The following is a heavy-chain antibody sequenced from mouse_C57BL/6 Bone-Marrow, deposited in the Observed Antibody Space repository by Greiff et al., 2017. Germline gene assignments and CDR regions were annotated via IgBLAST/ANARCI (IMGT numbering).Heavy chain of an antibody. Sequence: QVQLQQPGAELVKPGASVKLSCKASGYTFTSYWMQWVKQRPGQGLEWIGQIDPSDSYTNYTQKFKGKATLTVDTSSSTAYMQLSSLTSEDSAVYYCSYYYGSSYDYWGQGTTLTVSS. J-gene: IGHJ2*01. CDR3: SYYYGSSYDY. CDR2: IDPSDSYT. V-gene: IGHV1-50*01. D-gene: IGHD1-1*01. CDR1: GYTFTSYW.